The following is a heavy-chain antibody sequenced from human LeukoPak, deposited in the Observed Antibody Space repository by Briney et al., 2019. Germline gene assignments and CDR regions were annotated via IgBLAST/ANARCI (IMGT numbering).Heavy chain of an antibody. CDR1: GYAFTSNH. J-gene: IGHJ4*02. CDR2: INPSGRST. V-gene: IGHV1-46*01. CDR3: AKEEGQVPGPLVVAGTYYFDY. D-gene: IGHD2-15*01. Sequence: ASVRVSYKASGYAFTSNHIHWVRQAPGQGLEWMGIINPSGRSTNYAQKFQGRVTMTSDTSTSTVFMELTSLRSEDTAVYYCAKEEGQVPGPLVVAGTYYFDYWGQGTLVTVSS.